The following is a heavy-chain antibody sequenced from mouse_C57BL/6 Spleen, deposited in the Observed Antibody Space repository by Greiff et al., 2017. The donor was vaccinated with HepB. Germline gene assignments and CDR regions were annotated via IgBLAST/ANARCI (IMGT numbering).Heavy chain of an antibody. V-gene: IGHV1-53*01. CDR2: INPSNGGT. CDR1: GYTFTSYW. J-gene: IGHJ2*01. CDR3: AVLFYDGYYYYFDY. D-gene: IGHD2-3*01. Sequence: VQLQQPGTELVKPGASVKLSCKASGYTFTSYWMHWVKQRPGQGLEWIGNINPSNGGTNYNEKFKSKATLTVDESSSTDYMQLSSLTSEDSAVYYCAVLFYDGYYYYFDYWGQGTTLTVSS.